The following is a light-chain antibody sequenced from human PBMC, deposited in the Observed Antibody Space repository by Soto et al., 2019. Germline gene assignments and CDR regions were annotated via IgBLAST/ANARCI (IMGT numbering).Light chain of an antibody. CDR3: AAWDDSLSGMV. Sequence: QSVLTQPPSASGTPGQRVTISCSGSSSNIGSNYVYWYQQLPGTAPKLLIYRNNQRPSGVPDRFSGSKSGTSASLAISGVRSEDGADYYCAAWDDSLSGMVFGGGTKLPVL. CDR1: SSNIGSNY. V-gene: IGLV1-47*01. CDR2: RNN. J-gene: IGLJ2*01.